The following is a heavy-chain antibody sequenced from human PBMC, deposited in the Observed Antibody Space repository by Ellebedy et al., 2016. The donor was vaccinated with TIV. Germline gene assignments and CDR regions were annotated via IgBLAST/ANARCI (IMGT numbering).Heavy chain of an antibody. D-gene: IGHD3-16*01. CDR3: ARDQVGVGPAFDV. CDR1: GLTFSSHA. Sequence: GESLKISCAASGLTFSSHAMSWVRQAPGKGLEWVSSITDSGGNTYYADYVKGRFTISRDNSKDTLYLQMNSLRAEDTGIYYCARDQVGVGPAFDVWGQGTMVTVSS. CDR2: ITDSGGNT. J-gene: IGHJ3*01. V-gene: IGHV3-23*01.